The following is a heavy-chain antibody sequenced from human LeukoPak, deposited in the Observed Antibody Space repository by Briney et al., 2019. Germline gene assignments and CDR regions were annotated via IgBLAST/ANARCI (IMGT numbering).Heavy chain of an antibody. V-gene: IGHV5-51*01. CDR1: GYSFSNYW. CDR3: ARQGYNSTWDRYLAY. J-gene: IGHJ4*02. D-gene: IGHD6-13*01. Sequence: GGSLKISRKGSGYSFSNYWIGLGRQMPGKGLEGVGIIYAGDSDGRYSTSFPGKVTISADKSISTAYLQWSSLQASDKAMYYCARQGYNSTWDRYLAYWGQGTQVTVSS. CDR2: IYAGDSDG.